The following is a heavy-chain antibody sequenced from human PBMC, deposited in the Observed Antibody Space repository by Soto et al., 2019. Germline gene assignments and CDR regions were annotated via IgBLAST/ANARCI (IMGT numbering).Heavy chain of an antibody. Sequence: EVQLVESEGGLVQPGGSLRLSCAASGFTISGNAMNWVRQAPGRGLEWVSYISSSSTNIHYADSVRGRFAISRDNAKNSLYLQMNSLRDEDTAVYRCARDLSWGSKWYYYMDVWGKGTTVTV. CDR3: ARDLSWGSKWYYYMDV. CDR1: GFTISGNA. D-gene: IGHD3-16*01. J-gene: IGHJ6*03. V-gene: IGHV3-48*02. CDR2: ISSSSTNI.